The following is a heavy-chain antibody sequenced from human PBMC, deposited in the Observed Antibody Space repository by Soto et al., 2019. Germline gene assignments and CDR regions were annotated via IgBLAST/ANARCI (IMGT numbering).Heavy chain of an antibody. Sequence: RASVKVSCKASGGTFSSYAISWVRQAPGQGLEWMGGIIPIFGTANYAQKFQGRVTITADKSTSTAYMELSSLRSEDTAVYYCARLTPGDGMDVWGQGTRVTVSS. CDR1: GGTFSSYA. CDR2: IIPIFGTA. J-gene: IGHJ6*02. CDR3: ARLTPGDGMDV. V-gene: IGHV1-69*06.